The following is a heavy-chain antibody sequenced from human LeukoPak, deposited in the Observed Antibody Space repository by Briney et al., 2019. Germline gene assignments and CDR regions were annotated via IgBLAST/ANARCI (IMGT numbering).Heavy chain of an antibody. Sequence: PGGSLRLSCEASGFTFSSFSINWVRQAPGKGLEWVSSITGSGSSTYYTDSVKGRFTISRDNAKNSLYLQMNSLRAEDTAVYYCAREGSSSWYTFDYWGQGTLVTVSS. CDR1: GFTFSSFS. V-gene: IGHV3-21*01. J-gene: IGHJ4*02. D-gene: IGHD6-13*01. CDR2: ITGSGSST. CDR3: AREGSSSWYTFDY.